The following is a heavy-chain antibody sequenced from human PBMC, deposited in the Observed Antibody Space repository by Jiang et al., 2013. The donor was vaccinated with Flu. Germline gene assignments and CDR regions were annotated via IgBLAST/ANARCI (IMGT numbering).Heavy chain of an antibody. J-gene: IGHJ6*02. Sequence: SGAEVRKPGSSVKVSCKASGGTFSSYAISWVRQAPGQGLEWMGGIIPIVGTANYAQKFQGRVTITADESTSTAYMELSSLRSEDTAVYYCAVVVVTHYYQNGMDVWGQGTTVTVSS. CDR1: GGTFSSYA. CDR3: AVVVVTHYYQNGMDV. CDR2: IIPIVGTA. V-gene: IGHV1-69*01. D-gene: IGHD3-22*01.